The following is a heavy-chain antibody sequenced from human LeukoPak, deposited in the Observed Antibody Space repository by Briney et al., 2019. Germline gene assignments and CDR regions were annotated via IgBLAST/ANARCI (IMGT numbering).Heavy chain of an antibody. CDR2: INHSGST. Sequence: PSETLSLTCAVYGGSFSGYYWRWIRQPPGKGLEWIGEINHSGSTNYNPSLKSRVTISVDTSKNQFSLKLSSVTAADTAVYYCARGPASGYCSGGSRYSDYYYYG. V-gene: IGHV4-34*01. D-gene: IGHD2-15*01. CDR3: ARGPASGYCSGGSRYSDYYYYG. CDR1: GGSFSGYY. J-gene: IGHJ6*01.